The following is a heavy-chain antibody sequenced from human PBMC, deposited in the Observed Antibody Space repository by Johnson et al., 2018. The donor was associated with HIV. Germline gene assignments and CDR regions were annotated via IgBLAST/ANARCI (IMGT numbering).Heavy chain of an antibody. Sequence: QVQLVESGGGVVQPGRSLRLSCAASGFTFSSYAMHWVRQAPGKGLEWVAVISCDGSNKYYADSVKGRFTISRDNSKNTLYLQMNSLGAEDTAVYYCAREGAAAGPTDAFDIWGQGTMVTVSS. V-gene: IGHV3-30-3*01. CDR2: ISCDGSNK. CDR1: GFTFSSYA. J-gene: IGHJ3*02. D-gene: IGHD6-13*01. CDR3: AREGAAAGPTDAFDI.